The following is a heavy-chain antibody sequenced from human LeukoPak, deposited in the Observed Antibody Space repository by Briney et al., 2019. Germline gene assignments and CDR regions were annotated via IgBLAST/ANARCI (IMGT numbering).Heavy chain of an antibody. CDR2: IYYSGST. V-gene: IGHV4-30-4*01. CDR1: GGSISSRHYY. CDR3: ARDEGGYGTLLDY. D-gene: IGHD5-18*01. Sequence: PSQTLSLTCTVSGGSISSRHYYWSWIRQPPGKGLEWIGYIYYSGSTYYNPSLKSRVTISVDTSKNQLSLKLSSVTAADTAVYYCARDEGGYGTLLDYWGQGTLVTVSS. J-gene: IGHJ4*02.